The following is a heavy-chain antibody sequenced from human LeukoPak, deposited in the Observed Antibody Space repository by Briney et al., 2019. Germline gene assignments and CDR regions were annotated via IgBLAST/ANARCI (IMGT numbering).Heavy chain of an antibody. V-gene: IGHV4-4*02. CDR2: VYHSGST. CDR1: GGSISSSNW. J-gene: IGHJ3*02. Sequence: SETLSLTCAVSGGSISSSNWWSWVRQPPGKGLEWIGEVYHSGSTNYNPSLKSRVTISVDKSKNQFSLKLSSVTAADTAVYYCAKSNGYGLIDIWGQGTMVTVSS. D-gene: IGHD3-10*01. CDR3: AKSNGYGLIDI.